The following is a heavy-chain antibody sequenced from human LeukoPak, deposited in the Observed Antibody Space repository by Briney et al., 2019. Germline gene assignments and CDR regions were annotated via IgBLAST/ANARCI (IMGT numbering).Heavy chain of an antibody. CDR1: GYTLSSYY. CDR2: IKPSGGST. J-gene: IGHJ4*02. D-gene: IGHD3-10*01. V-gene: IGHV1-46*01. Sequence: ASVKVSCKASGYTLSSYYIHWVRQAPGQGLEWMGMIKPSGGSTSYAQKFQGRVTMTGDTSISTAYMELSRLRSDDTAVYYCARDLSGDYYGSGSYFDYWGQGTLVTVSS. CDR3: ARDLSGDYYGSGSYFDY.